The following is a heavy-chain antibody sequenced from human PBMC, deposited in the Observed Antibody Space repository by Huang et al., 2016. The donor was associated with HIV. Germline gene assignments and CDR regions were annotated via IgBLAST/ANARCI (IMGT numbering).Heavy chain of an antibody. V-gene: IGHV1-69*13. Sequence: QVLLVQSGAEVRKPGSSVKFSCTAFGGTFRSYAISWGRQAPGQGIAWIGGIILIFGTANYTQKSQGRVTITVDESTNTGYMELTRLTSEDTAVYYCARTAYSYGFRQGYNWFDPWGQGTPVTVSS. J-gene: IGHJ5*02. CDR2: IILIFGTA. CDR3: ARTAYSYGFRQGYNWFDP. CDR1: GGTFRSYA. D-gene: IGHD5-18*01.